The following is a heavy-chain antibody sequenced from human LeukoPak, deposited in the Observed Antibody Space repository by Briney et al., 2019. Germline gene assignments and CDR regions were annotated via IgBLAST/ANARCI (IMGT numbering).Heavy chain of an antibody. CDR2: IKYNGNT. Sequence: PSETLSPTCTVSGGSISSSSYYWGWIRQPPGKGLEWIGSIKYNGNTYYNPSCKSRVTISVDTSKNQFSLKLSSVTAADTAVYYCARTWYYYDSSGYYERWGQGTLVTVSS. CDR3: ARTWYYYDSSGYYER. J-gene: IGHJ4*02. V-gene: IGHV4-39*01. CDR1: GGSISSSSYY. D-gene: IGHD3-22*01.